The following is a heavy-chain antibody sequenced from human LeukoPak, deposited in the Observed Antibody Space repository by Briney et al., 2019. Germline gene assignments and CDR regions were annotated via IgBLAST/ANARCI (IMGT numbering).Heavy chain of an antibody. J-gene: IGHJ6*03. CDR2: IGTSTTTI. D-gene: IGHD6-25*01. Sequence: GGSLRLSCAASGFTFSSYTMNWVRQPPGKGLEWVSNIGTSTTTIYYADSVKGRFTISRDNAKNSLYLQMNSLRADDTAVYYCARFAAGGSYYYMDVWGKGTTVTVSS. CDR1: GFTFSSYT. CDR3: ARFAAGGSYYYMDV. V-gene: IGHV3-48*01.